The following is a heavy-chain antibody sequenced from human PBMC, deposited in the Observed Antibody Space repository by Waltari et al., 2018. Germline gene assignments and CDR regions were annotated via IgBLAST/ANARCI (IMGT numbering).Heavy chain of an antibody. Sequence: LVESGGDLVRPGGSLRLSWSASGFNLRGYWMSWVRQAPGKGLEWVANINYDGSAQWYEDSVSGRLIVSRDNAKNSLYLEMKNVRVDDTAVYYCARGSAYYVRVWDLWGPGTLVTVS. V-gene: IGHV3-7*03. D-gene: IGHD3-16*01. CDR2: INYDGSAQ. J-gene: IGHJ4*02. CDR1: GFNLRGYW. CDR3: ARGSAYYVRVWDL.